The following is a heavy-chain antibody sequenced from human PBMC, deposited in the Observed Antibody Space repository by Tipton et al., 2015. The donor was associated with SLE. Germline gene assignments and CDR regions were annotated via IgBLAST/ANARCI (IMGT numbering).Heavy chain of an antibody. Sequence: TLSLTCAVSGYSISSSSYYWGWIRQPPGKGLEWIGSISYSGSTYYNPSLKSRVTISVDTSKNQFSLKLSSVTAADTAVYYCARRGSSSPLDNWFDPWGQGTLVTVSS. CDR2: ISYSGST. V-gene: IGHV4-39*01. J-gene: IGHJ5*02. CDR1: GYSISSSSYY. CDR3: ARRGSSSPLDNWFDP. D-gene: IGHD6-6*01.